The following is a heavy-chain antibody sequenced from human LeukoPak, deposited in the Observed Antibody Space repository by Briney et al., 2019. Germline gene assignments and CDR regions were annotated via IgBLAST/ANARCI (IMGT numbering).Heavy chain of an antibody. D-gene: IGHD6-19*01. V-gene: IGHV3-30*18. CDR1: GFTFSSYG. J-gene: IGHJ4*02. Sequence: PGGSLRLSCAASGFTFSSYGMHWVRQAPGKGLEWVAVISYDGSNKYYADSVKGRFTISRDNSKNTLYLQMNSLRAEDTAVYYCAKGGSGWLVFDYFDYWGQGTLVTVSS. CDR2: ISYDGSNK. CDR3: AKGGSGWLVFDYFDY.